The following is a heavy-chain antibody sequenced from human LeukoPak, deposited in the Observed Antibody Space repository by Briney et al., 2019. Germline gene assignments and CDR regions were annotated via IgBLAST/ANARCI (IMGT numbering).Heavy chain of an antibody. CDR2: IYHSGST. CDR3: ARVGGWSPGRYWYFDL. J-gene: IGHJ2*01. Sequence: SETLSLTCTVSGGSISSGSYYWSWIRQPPGKGLEWIGSIYHSGSTYYNPSLKSRVTILVDTSKNQFSLKLSSVTAAGTAVYYCARVGGWSPGRYWYFDLWGRGTLVTVSS. V-gene: IGHV4-39*07. D-gene: IGHD6-19*01. CDR1: GGSISSGSYY.